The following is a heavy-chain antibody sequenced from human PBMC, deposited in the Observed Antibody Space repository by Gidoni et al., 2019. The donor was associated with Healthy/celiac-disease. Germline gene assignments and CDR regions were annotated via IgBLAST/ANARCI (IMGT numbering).Heavy chain of an antibody. Sequence: QMQLVQSGPEVKKPGTSVKVSCKASGFTFTSSAVQWVRQARGQRLGWIGWIVVGSGNTNYAQKFQERVTITRDMSTSTAYMELSSLRSEDTAVYYCAAYCSSTSCSYDAFDIWGQGTMVTVSS. CDR2: IVVGSGNT. V-gene: IGHV1-58*01. CDR1: GFTFTSSA. J-gene: IGHJ3*02. D-gene: IGHD2-2*01. CDR3: AAYCSSTSCSYDAFDI.